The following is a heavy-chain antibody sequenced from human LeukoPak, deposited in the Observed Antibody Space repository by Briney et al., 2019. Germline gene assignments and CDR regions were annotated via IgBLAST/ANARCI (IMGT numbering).Heavy chain of an antibody. CDR3: ARVRLADERAWAY. J-gene: IGHJ4*02. V-gene: IGHV1-2*02. Sequence: ASVKVSCKASGYTFSDFYIHWVRQAPGQGLEYVGWITPKSGDTYSPQRFQGRVTMTRDASISTAYMELSSLRSDDTAVYFCARVRLADERAWAYWGQGTLVTVTS. CDR1: GYTFSDFY. D-gene: IGHD3-3*02. CDR2: ITPKSGDT.